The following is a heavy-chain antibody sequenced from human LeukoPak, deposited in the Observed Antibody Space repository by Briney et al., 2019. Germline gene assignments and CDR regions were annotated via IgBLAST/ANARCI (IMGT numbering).Heavy chain of an antibody. J-gene: IGHJ3*02. D-gene: IGHD3-22*01. CDR2: IWYDGSNK. V-gene: IGHV3-33*06. CDR1: GFTFSSYG. CDR3: AKGYYDSSGLDAFDI. Sequence: GRSLRLSCAASGFTFSSYGMHWVRQAPGKGLEWVAGIWYDGSNKYYADSVKGRFTISRDNSKNTLYLQMNSLRAEDTAVYYCAKGYYDSSGLDAFDIWGQGTMVTVSS.